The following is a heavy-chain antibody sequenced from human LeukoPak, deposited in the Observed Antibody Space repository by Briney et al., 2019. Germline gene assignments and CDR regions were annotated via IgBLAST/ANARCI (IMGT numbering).Heavy chain of an antibody. J-gene: IGHJ4*02. D-gene: IGHD2-2*01. Sequence: SETLSLTCSVSGGSISKYYWSWIRQPPGKGLEWIGYIYHSGSTNYNPSLNSRVTISVDTSRNQFSLKLSSVTAADTAVYYCARALLMPWFDYWGQGTLVTVSS. CDR1: GGSISKYY. CDR3: ARALLMPWFDY. V-gene: IGHV4-59*12. CDR2: IYHSGST.